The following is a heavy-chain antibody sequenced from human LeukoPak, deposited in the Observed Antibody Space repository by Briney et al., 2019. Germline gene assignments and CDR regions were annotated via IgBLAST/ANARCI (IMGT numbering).Heavy chain of an antibody. CDR3: ARDKIAARRFYYYGMDV. J-gene: IGHJ6*02. CDR1: GGSISSSNW. CDR2: IYHSGST. V-gene: IGHV4-4*02. Sequence: SETLSLTCAVFGGSISSSNWWSWVRQPPGKGLEWIGEIYHSGSTNYNPSLKSRVTISVDKSKNQFSLKLSSVTAADTAVYYCARDKIAARRFYYYGMDVWGQGTTVTVSS. D-gene: IGHD6-6*01.